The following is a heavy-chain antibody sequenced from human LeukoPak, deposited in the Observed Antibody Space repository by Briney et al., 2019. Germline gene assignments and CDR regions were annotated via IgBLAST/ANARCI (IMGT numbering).Heavy chain of an antibody. CDR3: ARGAPGDY. J-gene: IGHJ4*02. Sequence: SETLSLTCALYGGSFSNYYWSWVRQTPGKGLEWIGEINPYGSTNYNPSLKSRVTISLDTSKKQFSLKLSSVTAADTAVYYCARGAPGDYWGQGTLVTVSS. CDR2: INPYGST. V-gene: IGHV4-34*01. CDR1: GGSFSNYY.